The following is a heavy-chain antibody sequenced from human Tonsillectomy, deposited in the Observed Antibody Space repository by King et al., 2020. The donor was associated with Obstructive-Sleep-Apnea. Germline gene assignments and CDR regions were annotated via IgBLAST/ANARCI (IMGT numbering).Heavy chain of an antibody. D-gene: IGHD4-23*01. CDR3: ASLYSGGNTHYHYYGMDV. Sequence: QLQESGPGLVKPSETLSLTCTVSSVSVSSDSYYWTWIRQPPGKGLEWMCYNYYSGGTNYNPSLKSRVPISVDKSQNQLSLKVSSVTAADTAVYYCASLYSGGNTHYHYYGMDVWGQGTTVTVSS. V-gene: IGHV4-61*01. CDR1: SVSVSSDSYY. J-gene: IGHJ6*02. CDR2: NYYSGGT.